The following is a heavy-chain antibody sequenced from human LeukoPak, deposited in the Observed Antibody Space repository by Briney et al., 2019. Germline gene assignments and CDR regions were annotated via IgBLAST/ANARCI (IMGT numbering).Heavy chain of an antibody. D-gene: IGHD2-21*02. V-gene: IGHV3-23*01. J-gene: IGHJ4*02. CDR3: AKDTASHCGGDCYSSYSFDY. CDR2: ISGSGGST. Sequence: PGGSLRLYCAASGFTFSSYAMSWVRQAPGKGLEWVSAISGSGGSTYYADSVKGRFTISRDNSKNTLYLQMNSLRAEDTAVYYCAKDTASHCGGDCYSSYSFDYWGQGTLVTVSS. CDR1: GFTFSSYA.